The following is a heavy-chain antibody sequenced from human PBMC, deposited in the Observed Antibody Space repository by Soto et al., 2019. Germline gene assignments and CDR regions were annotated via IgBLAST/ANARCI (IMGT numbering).Heavy chain of an antibody. D-gene: IGHD3-10*01. CDR1: GFTFSSYA. CDR2: ISYDGSNK. J-gene: IGHJ6*02. Sequence: GGSLRLSCAASGFTFSSYAMHWVRQAPGKGLEWVAVISYDGSNKYYADSVKGRFTISRDNSKNTLYLQMNSLRAEDTAVYYCARGRGITMVRGVIIHFYCMDVWGQGTMVTVSS. CDR3: ARGRGITMVRGVIIHFYCMDV. V-gene: IGHV3-30-3*01.